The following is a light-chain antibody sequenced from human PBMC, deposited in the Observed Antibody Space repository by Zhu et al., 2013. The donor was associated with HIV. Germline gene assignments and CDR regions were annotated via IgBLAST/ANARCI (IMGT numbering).Light chain of an antibody. V-gene: IGKV1-17*03. CDR2: AAS. CDR3: LQHNTYPRT. J-gene: IGKJ1*01. CDR1: QDIINY. Sequence: DIQMTQSPSAMSASVGDRVTITCRASQDIINYLAWFQQKPGTVPKRLIYAASTFQSGVPSRFSATGSGTEFTLTITNLQPEDFAIYYCLQHNTYPRTFGPG.